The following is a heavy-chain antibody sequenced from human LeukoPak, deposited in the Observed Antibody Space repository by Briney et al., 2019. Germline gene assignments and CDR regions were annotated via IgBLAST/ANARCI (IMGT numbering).Heavy chain of an antibody. V-gene: IGHV4-34*01. J-gene: IGHJ4*02. CDR2: INHSGST. CDR1: GGSFSGYY. D-gene: IGHD3-9*01. Sequence: PSETLSLTCAVYGGSFSGYYWSWIRQPPGKGLEWSGEINHSGSTNYNPSLKSRVTISVDTSKNQFSLKLSSVTAADTAVYYCARSLRYFDWLSKPSYYFDYWGQGTLVTVSS. CDR3: ARSLRYFDWLSKPSYYFDY.